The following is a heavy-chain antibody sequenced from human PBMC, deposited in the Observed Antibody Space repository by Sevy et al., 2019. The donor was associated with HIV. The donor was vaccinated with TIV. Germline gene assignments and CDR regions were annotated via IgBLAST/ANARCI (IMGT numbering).Heavy chain of an antibody. D-gene: IGHD6-19*01. CDR3: ARGGGNGWYYFDY. CDR2: IIPILGTV. CDR1: GGTFSSYG. V-gene: IGHV1-69*13. Sequence: ASVKVSCKASGGTFSSYGISWVRQAPGQGLEWMGGIIPILGTVNYAQKFQGRVTITADESPKTAYMELSSLRSEDMAVYYCARGGGNGWYYFDYWGQETLVTVSS. J-gene: IGHJ4*02.